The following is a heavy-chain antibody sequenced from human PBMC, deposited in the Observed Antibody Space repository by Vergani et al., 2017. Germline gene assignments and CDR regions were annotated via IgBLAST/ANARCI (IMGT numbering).Heavy chain of an antibody. J-gene: IGHJ4*02. CDR1: GFTFSSYA. CDR3: ARGFDYSNYYGQWLVSRYYFDY. Sequence: QVQLVESGGGVVQPGRSLRLSCAASGFTFSSYAMHWVRQAPGKGLEWVAVISYDGSNKYYADSVKGRFTISRDNSKNTLYLQMNSLRAEDTAVYYCARGFDYSNYYGQWLVSRYYFDYWGQGTLVTVSS. CDR2: ISYDGSNK. D-gene: IGHD4-11*01. V-gene: IGHV3-30-3*01.